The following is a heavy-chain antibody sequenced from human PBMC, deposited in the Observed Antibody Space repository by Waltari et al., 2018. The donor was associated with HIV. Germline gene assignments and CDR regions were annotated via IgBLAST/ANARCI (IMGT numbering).Heavy chain of an antibody. J-gene: IGHJ3*01. V-gene: IGHV4-59*11. D-gene: IGHD1-1*01. CDR2: IYYSARA. CDR3: ASGNCRSGNCLLLAFAFDA. Sequence: HVQLQESGPGLVKPSETLSLTCSGSGGDSMRNHYWSWIRKNPGEALGWIGYIYYSARAWFNTGRVYSDPSLQSRVTLSLNKSRTQYSLRLAFVSTADTGVYYCASGNCRSGNCLLLAFAFDAWGQG. CDR1: GDSMRNHY.